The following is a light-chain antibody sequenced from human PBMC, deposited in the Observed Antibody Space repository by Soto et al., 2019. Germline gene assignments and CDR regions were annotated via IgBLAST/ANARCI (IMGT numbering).Light chain of an antibody. CDR2: EVS. Sequence: QSVLTQPPSASGSPGQSVTISCTGTSSDVGGYIYVSWYQHHPGKAPTLMIYEVSKRPSGVPDRFSGSKSGNTASLTVSGLQAEDEADYYCSSYAGSDNYVFGTGTKVTVL. CDR3: SSYAGSDNYV. V-gene: IGLV2-8*01. CDR1: SSDVGGYIY. J-gene: IGLJ1*01.